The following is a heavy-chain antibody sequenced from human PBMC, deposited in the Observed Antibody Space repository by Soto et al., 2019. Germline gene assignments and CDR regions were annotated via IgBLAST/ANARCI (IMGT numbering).Heavy chain of an antibody. Sequence: SVKVSCKASGGTFSSYAISWLRQAPGQGLEWMGGIIPIFGTANYAQKFQGRVTITADESTSTAYMELSSLRSEDTAVYYCARGSPMVRNAFDIWGQGTMVTVSS. CDR1: GGTFSSYA. J-gene: IGHJ3*02. CDR2: IIPIFGTA. D-gene: IGHD5-18*01. V-gene: IGHV1-69*13. CDR3: ARGSPMVRNAFDI.